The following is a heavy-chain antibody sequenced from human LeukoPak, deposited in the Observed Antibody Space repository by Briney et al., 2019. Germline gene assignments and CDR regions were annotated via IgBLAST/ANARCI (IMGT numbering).Heavy chain of an antibody. Sequence: SETLSLTCSVSGSSISGSYYWGWIRQPPGKGLEWIASIYHTGNTYYNPSLKSRVTISLDTSKNQFSLKLRSVTAADTAVYCCGSLEYSGSYFVDNWGQGTLVTVSS. CDR2: IYHTGNT. J-gene: IGHJ4*02. D-gene: IGHD1-26*01. CDR3: GSLEYSGSYFVDN. CDR1: GSSISGSYY. V-gene: IGHV4-38-2*02.